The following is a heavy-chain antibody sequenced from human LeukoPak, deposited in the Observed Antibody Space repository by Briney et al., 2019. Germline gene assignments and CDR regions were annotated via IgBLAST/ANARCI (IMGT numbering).Heavy chain of an antibody. CDR3: AELGITMIGGV. Sequence: GTSLRLSCAASGFTFSSYAMSWVRQAPGKGLEWVSAISGSGGSTYYADSVKGRFTISRDNAKNSLYLQMNSLRAEDTAVYYCAELGITMIGGVRGKGTTVTISS. CDR2: ISGSGGST. D-gene: IGHD3-10*02. J-gene: IGHJ6*04. V-gene: IGHV3-23*01. CDR1: GFTFSSYA.